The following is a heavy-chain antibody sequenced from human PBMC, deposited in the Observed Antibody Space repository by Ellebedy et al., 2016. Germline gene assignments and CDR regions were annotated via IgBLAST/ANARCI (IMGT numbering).Heavy chain of an antibody. CDR2: IRSGGSEI. CDR3: ARGGIDFDS. CDR1: GFTFSNYW. Sequence: GGSLRLXXTGSGFTFSNYWMAWVRQAPGKGLEWVATIRSGGSEIFYVDSVKGRFTISRDDAKNSLYLQMTSLRVDDTALYYCARGGIDFDSWGQGTLVTVSS. V-gene: IGHV3-7*01. J-gene: IGHJ4*02. D-gene: IGHD1-26*01.